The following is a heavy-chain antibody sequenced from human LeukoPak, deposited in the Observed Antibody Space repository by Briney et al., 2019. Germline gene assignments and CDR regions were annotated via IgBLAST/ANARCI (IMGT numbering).Heavy chain of an antibody. CDR1: GGTFSSYA. CDR2: IIPIFGTA. D-gene: IGHD3-10*01. J-gene: IGHJ5*02. Sequence: SVKVSCTASGGTFSSYAISWVRQAPGQGLEWMGGIIPIFGTANYAQKFQGRVTITADESTSTAYMELSSLRSEDTAVYYCARDRASGITMVPWFDPWGQGTLVTVSS. CDR3: ARDRASGITMVPWFDP. V-gene: IGHV1-69*01.